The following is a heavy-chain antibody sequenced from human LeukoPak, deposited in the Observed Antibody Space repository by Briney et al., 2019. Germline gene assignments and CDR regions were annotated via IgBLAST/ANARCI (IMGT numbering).Heavy chain of an antibody. CDR1: GGTFSSYA. CDR3: VTSPGSSSAPGY. CDR2: IIPIFGTA. Sequence: SVKVSCKASGGTFSSYAISWVRQAPGQGLEWMGGIIPIFGTANYAQKFQGRVTITTDESTSTAYMELSSLRSEDTAVYYCVTSPGSSSAPGYWGQGTLVTVSS. D-gene: IGHD6-6*01. V-gene: IGHV1-69*05. J-gene: IGHJ4*02.